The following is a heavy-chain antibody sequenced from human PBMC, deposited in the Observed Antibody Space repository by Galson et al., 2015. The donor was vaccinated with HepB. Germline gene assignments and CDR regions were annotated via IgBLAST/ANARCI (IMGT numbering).Heavy chain of an antibody. D-gene: IGHD3-16*02. J-gene: IGHJ4*02. CDR1: GSSFIDYY. CDR2: INPRSGDT. V-gene: IGHV1-2*06. CDR3: ARDVGYPTGSLWNKFFDS. Sequence: SVKVSCKASGSSFIDYYVHWVRQAPGQGLEWMGHINPRSGDTKYAQKFQGGVTMTRDTSVSTVYLQLDSLKSDDTAMYYCARDVGYPTGSLWNKFFDSWGQGTPLTVSS.